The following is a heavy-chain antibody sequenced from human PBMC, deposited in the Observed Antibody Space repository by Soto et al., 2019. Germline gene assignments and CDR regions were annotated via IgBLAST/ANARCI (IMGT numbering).Heavy chain of an antibody. D-gene: IGHD4-17*01. CDR1: GYTFTRYG. CDR2: INGCNGNT. CDR3: AREGDYPYYYYGMDV. V-gene: IGHV1-18*01. Sequence: QVQLVQSGAEVKKPGASVKVSCKASGYTFTRYGITWVRQARGQGLEWMGWINGCNGNTKYAQKLQGRVTMTTDTSTSTAYMELRSLTSDDTAVYYCAREGDYPYYYYGMDVWGQGTTVTVSS. J-gene: IGHJ6*02.